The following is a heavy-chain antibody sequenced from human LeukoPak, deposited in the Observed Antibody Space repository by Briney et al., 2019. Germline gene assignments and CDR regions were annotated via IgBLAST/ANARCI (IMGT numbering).Heavy chain of an antibody. J-gene: IGHJ4*02. D-gene: IGHD5-18*01. CDR3: ASYSAAMVTFDY. Sequence: SETLSLTCTVSVGSISSSSYYWGWNRQPPGKGLEWIGSIYYSGSTYYNPSLKSRVTISVDTSKNQFSLKLSSVTAADTAVYYCASYSAAMVTFDYWGQGALVTVSS. CDR1: VGSISSSSYY. V-gene: IGHV4-39*07. CDR2: IYYSGST.